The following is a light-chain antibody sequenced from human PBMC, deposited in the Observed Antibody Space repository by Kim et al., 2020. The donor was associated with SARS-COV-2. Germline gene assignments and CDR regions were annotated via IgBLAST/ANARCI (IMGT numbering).Light chain of an antibody. CDR2: GAS. J-gene: IGKJ2*01. V-gene: IGKV3-15*01. CDR3: QQYNNWPPYT. CDR1: QSVSSN. Sequence: EIVMTQSPATLSVSPGERATLSCRASQSVSSNLAWYQQKPGQAPRPLIYGASTRATGIPARFSGSGSGTEFTLTISSLQSEDFAVYYLQQYNNWPPYTFRQGTSLEI.